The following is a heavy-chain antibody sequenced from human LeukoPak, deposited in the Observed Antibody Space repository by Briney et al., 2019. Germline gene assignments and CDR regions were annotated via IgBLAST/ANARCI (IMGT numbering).Heavy chain of an antibody. V-gene: IGHV3-7*01. D-gene: IGHD2-15*01. CDR3: TRDTGCSGGTCYSFYDS. CDR2: IKEDGSEK. J-gene: IGHJ4*02. CDR1: GFTFSTYW. Sequence: PGGSLRLSCAASGFTFSTYWMTWVRQAPGKGLEWVANIKEDGSEKYYVDSVKGRFTISRDKAKNSLYLQMNTLRAEDTAVYYCTRDTGCSGGTCYSFYDSWGQGTLVTVSS.